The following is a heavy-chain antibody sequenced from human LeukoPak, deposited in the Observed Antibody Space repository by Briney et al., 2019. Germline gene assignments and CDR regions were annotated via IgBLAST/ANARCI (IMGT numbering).Heavy chain of an antibody. CDR2: ISSSSSYI. D-gene: IGHD2-21*01. J-gene: IGHJ4*02. Sequence: GGSLRLSCAASGFTFSSYSMNWVRQAPGKGLEWVSSISSSSSYIYYADSVKGRFTISRDNAKNSLYLQMNSLRAEDTAVYYCAREGRPVIAIDYWGQGTLVTVSS. V-gene: IGHV3-21*01. CDR1: GFTFSSYS. CDR3: AREGRPVIAIDY.